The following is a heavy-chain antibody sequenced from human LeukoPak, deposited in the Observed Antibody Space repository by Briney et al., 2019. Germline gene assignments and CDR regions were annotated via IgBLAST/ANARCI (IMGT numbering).Heavy chain of an antibody. CDR1: GFTFSSYA. Sequence: PGGSLRLSCAASGFTFSSYAMHWVRQAPGKGLEWVAVISYDGSNKYYADSVKGRFTISRDNSKNTLYLQMNSLRAEDTAVYYCAKGTLAGFLNWFDPWGQGTLVTVSS. J-gene: IGHJ5*02. V-gene: IGHV3-30*04. D-gene: IGHD2-2*01. CDR3: AKGTLAGFLNWFDP. CDR2: ISYDGSNK.